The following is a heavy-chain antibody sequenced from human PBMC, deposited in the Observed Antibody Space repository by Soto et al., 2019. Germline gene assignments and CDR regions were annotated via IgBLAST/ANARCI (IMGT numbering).Heavy chain of an antibody. CDR1: GLTCSSES. J-gene: IGHJ4*02. V-gene: IGHV3-21*01. CDR3: ARDRHGPFDY. CDR2: ISRSSSYI. D-gene: IGHD4-17*01. Sequence: GRSLRLACAASGLTCSSESMNWVLQAPGKGLEWVSSISRSSSYIYYADSVKGRFTISRDNAKNSLYLQMNSLRAEDTAVYYCARDRHGPFDYWGQGTLVTVSS.